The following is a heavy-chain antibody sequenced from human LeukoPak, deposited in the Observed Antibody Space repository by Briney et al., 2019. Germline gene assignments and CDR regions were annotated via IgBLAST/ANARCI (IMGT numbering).Heavy chain of an antibody. CDR3: ASAVGHPSLDY. V-gene: IGHV4-61*01. J-gene: IGHJ4*02. CDR1: GGSVSSGNYY. CDR2: IYYSGST. Sequence: SETLSLTCTVSGGSVSSGNYYWSWIRQPPGKGLEWIGYIYYSGSTNYNPSLKSRVTISVDTSKNQFSLKLSSVTAADTAVYYCASAVGHPSLDYWGQGTLVTVSS.